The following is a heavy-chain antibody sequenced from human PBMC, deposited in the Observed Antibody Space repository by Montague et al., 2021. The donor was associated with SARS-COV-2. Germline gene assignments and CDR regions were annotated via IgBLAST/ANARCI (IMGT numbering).Heavy chain of an antibody. D-gene: IGHD3-3*01. CDR3: ARVSDFWSGYYTAVGAFDI. J-gene: IGHJ3*02. Sequence: LSLMCTVSGGSISSSSYYWGWIRQPPGKGLEWIGSIYYSGSTYYNPSLKSRVTISVDTSKNQFSLKLSSVTAADTAVYYCARVSDFWSGYYTAVGAFDIWGQGTMVTVSS. V-gene: IGHV4-39*07. CDR2: IYYSGST. CDR1: GGSISSSSYY.